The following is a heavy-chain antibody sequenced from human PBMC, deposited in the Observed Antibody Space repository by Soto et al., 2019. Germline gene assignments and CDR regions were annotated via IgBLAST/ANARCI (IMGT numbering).Heavy chain of an antibody. Sequence: QVQLVESGGGVGQPGRSLRLSCAASGFTCTNDAMPWVRQAPGKGLEWVAVISNDGTTRYYAESVKGRFSISRDNLNNTLYVQVNTLKNEDTAVYYCAASRTSASGTPIAYWGQGTLVTVSS. CDR2: ISNDGTTR. V-gene: IGHV3-30*04. J-gene: IGHJ4*02. D-gene: IGHD5-12*01. CDR1: GFTCTNDA. CDR3: AASRTSASGTPIAY.